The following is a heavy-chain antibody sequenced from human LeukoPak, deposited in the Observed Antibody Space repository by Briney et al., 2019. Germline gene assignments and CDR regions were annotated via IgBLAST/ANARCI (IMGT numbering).Heavy chain of an antibody. J-gene: IGHJ6*03. CDR1: GFTFSSYA. Sequence: PGGSLRLSCAASGFTFSSYAMSWVRQAPGKGLEWVSAISDSGVGTKHADSVKGRFTISRDNSKNTLYLQMSSLRAEDTAVYYCAKIGRSYDFWTGYYEEEVDYMDVWGKGTTVTVSS. CDR2: ISDSGVGT. D-gene: IGHD3-3*01. CDR3: AKIGRSYDFWTGYYEEEVDYMDV. V-gene: IGHV3-23*01.